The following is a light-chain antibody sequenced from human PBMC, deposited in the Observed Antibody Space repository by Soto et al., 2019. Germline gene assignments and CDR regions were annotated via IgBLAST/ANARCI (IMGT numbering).Light chain of an antibody. Sequence: QSALTQTPSVSATPVQRVTISCSGSNSNIAGNSVDWYHQVPGAAPRLLIYNGTLRPPGVPDRFSASKSGTSASLDITGLHSEDEGDYYCASWDNSLKGLVFGGGTHLTVL. CDR2: NGT. CDR3: ASWDNSLKGLV. V-gene: IGLV1-44*01. CDR1: NSNIAGNS. J-gene: IGLJ3*02.